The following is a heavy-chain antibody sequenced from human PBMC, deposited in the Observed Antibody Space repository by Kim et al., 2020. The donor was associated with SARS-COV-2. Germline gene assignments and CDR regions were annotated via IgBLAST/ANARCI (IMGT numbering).Heavy chain of an antibody. Sequence: SETLSLTCTVSGGSVSSGSYYWSWIRQPPGKGLEWIGYIYYSGSTNYNPSLKSRVTISVDTSKNQFSLKLSSVTAADTAVYYCARAQGRREWFGELFPIDYWGQGTLVTVSS. D-gene: IGHD3-10*01. J-gene: IGHJ4*02. V-gene: IGHV4-61*01. CDR3: ARAQGRREWFGELFPIDY. CDR2: IYYSGST. CDR1: GGSVSSGSYY.